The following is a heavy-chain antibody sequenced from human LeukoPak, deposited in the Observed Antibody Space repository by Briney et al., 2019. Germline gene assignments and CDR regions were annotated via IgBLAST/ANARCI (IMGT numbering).Heavy chain of an antibody. D-gene: IGHD2-21*01. J-gene: IGHJ4*02. CDR1: GYTFTGYY. Sequence: VASVKVSCKASGYTFTGYYMHWVRQAPGQGLEWMGWINPNSGGTKYAQKFQGRLTMTRDTSISTAYMELSRLRSDDTALYHCARDLAYCGGDCYSLVDFWGQGTLVTVSS. CDR3: ARDLAYCGGDCYSLVDF. V-gene: IGHV1-2*02. CDR2: INPNSGGT.